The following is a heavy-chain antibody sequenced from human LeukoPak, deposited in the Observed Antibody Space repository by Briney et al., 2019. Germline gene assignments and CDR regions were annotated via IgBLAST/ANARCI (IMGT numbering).Heavy chain of an antibody. CDR3: AKAPSYSSSWYSPDY. Sequence: GGSLRLSCAASGFTFSSYSINWVRQAPGKGLEWVSYISSSSTIYYADSLKGRFTISRDNAKNSLYLQMNSLRGDDTAVYYCAKAPSYSSSWYSPDYWGQGTLVTVSS. CDR2: ISSSSTI. D-gene: IGHD6-13*01. V-gene: IGHV3-48*01. J-gene: IGHJ4*02. CDR1: GFTFSSYS.